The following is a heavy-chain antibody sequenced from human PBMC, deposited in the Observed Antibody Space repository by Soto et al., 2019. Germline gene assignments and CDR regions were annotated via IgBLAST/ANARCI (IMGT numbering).Heavy chain of an antibody. V-gene: IGHV3-48*01. J-gene: IGHJ6*03. CDR2: ISSSSSTI. CDR1: GFTFSSYS. CDR3: ARGVGIVVVPAAPLDYYYMDV. Sequence: GGSLRLSCAASGFTFSSYSMNWVRQAPGKGLEWVSYISSSSSTIYYADSVKGRFTISRDNAKNSLYLQMNSLRAEDAAVYYCARGVGIVVVPAAPLDYYYMDVWGKGTTVTVSS. D-gene: IGHD2-2*03.